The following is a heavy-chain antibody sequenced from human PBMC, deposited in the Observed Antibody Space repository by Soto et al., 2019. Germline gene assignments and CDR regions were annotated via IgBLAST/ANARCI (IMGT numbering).Heavy chain of an antibody. D-gene: IGHD4-17*01. Sequence: ASVKVSCKASGYTFTSYGISWVRQAPGQGLEWMGWISAYNGNTNYAQKLQGRVTMTTDTSTSTAYMELRSLGSDDTAVYYCARDAYGDYSFDYWGQGTLVTVSS. CDR2: ISAYNGNT. CDR3: ARDAYGDYSFDY. CDR1: GYTFTSYG. J-gene: IGHJ4*02. V-gene: IGHV1-18*01.